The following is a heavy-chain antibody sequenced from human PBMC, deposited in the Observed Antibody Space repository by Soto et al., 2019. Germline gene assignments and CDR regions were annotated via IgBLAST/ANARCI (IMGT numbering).Heavy chain of an antibody. CDR3: AKDVGSGKTTACYTRLDS. V-gene: IGHV3-43D*04. CDR1: GFTFHDYA. Sequence: EVQLVESGGVVIQPGGSLRLSCAASGFTFHDYAMHWVRQAPGKGLEWVSLISWDGSISYYADSVKGRFIISRDNSKESLSLRLSSLGTEDTALYYCAKDVGSGKTTACYTRLDSGGQGTQVIVSS. J-gene: IGHJ4*02. CDR2: ISWDGSIS. D-gene: IGHD2-2*02.